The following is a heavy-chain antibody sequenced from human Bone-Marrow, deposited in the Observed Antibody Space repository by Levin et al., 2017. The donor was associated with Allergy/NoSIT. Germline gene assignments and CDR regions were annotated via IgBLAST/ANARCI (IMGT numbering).Heavy chain of an antibody. D-gene: IGHD5-18*01. CDR3: ASRGRYSYEFDS. Sequence: GASVKVSCKASGGTFSSYVINWVRQAPGQGLEWMGKIIPIFGSANYAQNFQGRVTITADESTSTAYMELSSLRSEDTAVYFCASRGRYSYEFDSWGQGTLVTVSS. CDR1: GGTFSSYV. V-gene: IGHV1-69*13. CDR2: IIPIFGSA. J-gene: IGHJ4*02.